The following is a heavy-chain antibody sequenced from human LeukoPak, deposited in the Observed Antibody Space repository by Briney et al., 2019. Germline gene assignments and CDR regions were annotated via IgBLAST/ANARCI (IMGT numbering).Heavy chain of an antibody. D-gene: IGHD3-9*01. V-gene: IGHV4-34*01. Sequence: SETLSLTCAVYGGSFSGYYWSWIRQLPGKGLEWIGEINHSGSTNYNPSLKSRVTISVDTSKNQFSLKLSSVTAADTAVYYCARSQDDILTGYYTSYFDYWGQGTLVTVSS. CDR2: INHSGST. CDR1: GGSFSGYY. CDR3: ARSQDDILTGYYTSYFDY. J-gene: IGHJ4*02.